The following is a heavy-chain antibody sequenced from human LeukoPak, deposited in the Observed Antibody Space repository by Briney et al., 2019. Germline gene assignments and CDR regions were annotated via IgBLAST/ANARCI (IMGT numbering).Heavy chain of an antibody. CDR2: IYHSGST. D-gene: IGHD3-3*01. J-gene: IGHJ5*02. CDR3: ARACVPGFTIFGVVTGWFDP. Sequence: SETLSLTCTVSGYSISSGYYWGWIRQPPGKGLEWIGSIYHSGSTYYNPSLKSRVTISVDTSKNQFSLKLSSVTAADTAVYYCARACVPGFTIFGVVTGWFDPWGQGTLVTVSS. V-gene: IGHV4-38-2*02. CDR1: GYSISSGYY.